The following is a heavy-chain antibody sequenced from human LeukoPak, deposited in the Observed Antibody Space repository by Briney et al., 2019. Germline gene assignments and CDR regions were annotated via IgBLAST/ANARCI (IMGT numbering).Heavy chain of an antibody. J-gene: IGHJ2*01. D-gene: IGHD5-12*01. CDR1: GYTLTELS. CDR2: FDPEDGET. CDR3: ATASYIVATPRYFDL. V-gene: IGHV1-24*01. Sequence: ASVKVSCKVSGYTLTELSMHWVRQAPGKGLEWMGGFDPEDGETIYAQKFQGRVTMTEDTSTDTAYMELSSLRPEDTAVYYCATASYIVATPRYFDLWGRGTLVTVSS.